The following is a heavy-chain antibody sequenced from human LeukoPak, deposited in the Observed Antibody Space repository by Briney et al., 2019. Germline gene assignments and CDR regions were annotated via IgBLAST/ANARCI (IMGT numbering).Heavy chain of an antibody. J-gene: IGHJ3*02. CDR1: GGTFSSYA. D-gene: IGHD3-22*01. Sequence: ASVKVSCKASGGTFSSYAISWVRQAPGQGLEWMGRIIPIFGTANYAQKFQGRVTITADKSTSTAYMELSSLRSEDTAVYYCATTRYYYDSSDAFGIWGQGTMVTVSS. CDR3: ATTRYYYDSSDAFGI. V-gene: IGHV1-69*06. CDR2: IIPIFGTA.